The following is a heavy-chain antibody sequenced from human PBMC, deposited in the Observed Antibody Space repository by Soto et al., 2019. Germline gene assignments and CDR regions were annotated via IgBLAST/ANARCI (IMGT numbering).Heavy chain of an antibody. V-gene: IGHV3-30*18. J-gene: IGHJ6*02. CDR2: ISYDGSNK. Sequence: GGSLRLSCAASGFTFSNYAMYWVRQAPGKGLEWVAVISYDGSNKYYADSVKGRFTISRDNSKNTLYLQMNSLRAEDTAVYYCAKEVRSGSYITIVDRPHYYYYGMDVWGQGTTVTVSS. CDR1: GFTFSNYA. CDR3: AKEVRSGSYITIVDRPHYYYYGMDV. D-gene: IGHD3-10*01.